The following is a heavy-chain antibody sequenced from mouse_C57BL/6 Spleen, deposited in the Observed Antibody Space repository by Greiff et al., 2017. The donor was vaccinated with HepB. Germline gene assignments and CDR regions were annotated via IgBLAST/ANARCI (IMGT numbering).Heavy chain of an antibody. J-gene: IGHJ1*03. CDR3: ARANWDPYWYFDV. Sequence: ESGPGLVKPSQSLSLTCSVTGYSITSGYYWNWIRQFPGNNLEWMGYISYDGSNNYNPSLKNRISITRYTSKNQFFLKLNSVTTEDTATYYCARANWDPYWYFDVWGTGTTVTVSS. CDR1: GYSITSGYY. CDR2: ISYDGSN. D-gene: IGHD4-1*01. V-gene: IGHV3-6*01.